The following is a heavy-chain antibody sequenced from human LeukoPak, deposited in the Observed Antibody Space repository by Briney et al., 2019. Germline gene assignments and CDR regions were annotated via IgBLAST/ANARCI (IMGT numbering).Heavy chain of an antibody. CDR3: TRGSYDVLTGRSTLGEY. D-gene: IGHD3-9*01. CDR1: GGSITGSSDY. V-gene: IGHV4-39*02. J-gene: IGHJ4*02. CDR2: IYYSGST. Sequence: PSETLSLTCAISGGSITGSSDYWGWIRQSPGKGLEWIGDIYYSGSTYYNSSLKSRVTISIDTSKNHFSLRLTSVTASDTAVYFCTRGSYDVLTGRSTLGEYWGQGTLVAVSS.